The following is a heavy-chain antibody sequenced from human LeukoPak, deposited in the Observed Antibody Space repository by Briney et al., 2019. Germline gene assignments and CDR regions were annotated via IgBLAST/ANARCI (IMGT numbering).Heavy chain of an antibody. V-gene: IGHV4-39*07. Sequence: SETLSLTCTVSGGSISSSSYYWGWIRQPPGKGLEWIGSIYYSGSTYYSPSLKSRVTISVDTSKNQFSLKLSSVTAADTAVYYCARDAGSSWFLPLGWFDPWGQGTLVTVSS. CDR1: GGSISSSSYY. D-gene: IGHD6-13*01. J-gene: IGHJ5*02. CDR3: ARDAGSSWFLPLGWFDP. CDR2: IYYSGST.